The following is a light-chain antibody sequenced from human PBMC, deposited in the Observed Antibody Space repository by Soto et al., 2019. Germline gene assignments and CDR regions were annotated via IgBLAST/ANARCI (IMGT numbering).Light chain of an antibody. CDR3: QQRSNWPST. CDR1: QSVSSY. CDR2: DAS. J-gene: IGKJ4*01. V-gene: IGKV3-11*01. Sequence: EILLTQSPATLSLSPGERATLSCRASQSVSSYLAWYQQKPGQAPRLLISDASNRATGIPARFSGSGSGTDFTLTISSLEPEDFAVYYCQQRSNWPSTFGGGTKVEIK.